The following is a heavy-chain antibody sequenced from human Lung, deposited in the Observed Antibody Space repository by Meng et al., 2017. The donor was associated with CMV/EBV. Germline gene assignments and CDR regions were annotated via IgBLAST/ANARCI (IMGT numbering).Heavy chain of an antibody. CDR1: GFTFSRYS. D-gene: IGHD6-13*01. CDR3: ARAAAAAGPHYNWFDP. J-gene: IGHJ5*02. CDR2: ISSSSSYI. Sequence: GFTFSRYSMNWVRQAPGKGLEWVSSISSSSSYIYYADSVKGRFTISRDNAKNSLYLQMNSLRAEDTAVYYCARAAAAAGPHYNWFDPWGQGTLVTVSS. V-gene: IGHV3-21*01.